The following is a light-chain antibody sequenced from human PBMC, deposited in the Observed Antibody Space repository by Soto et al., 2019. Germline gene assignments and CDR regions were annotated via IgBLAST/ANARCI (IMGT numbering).Light chain of an antibody. CDR2: GTY. CDR1: QSISGNY. V-gene: IGKV3-20*01. J-gene: IGKJ5*01. Sequence: EVVLTQSPGHLSLSPEERVTLSCRAIQSISGNYLAWYPHKPGQAPRLLISGTYTRATGIPDMFRGRGSGTDFSLTISRLEPRDCAVYYCQHYGDSVSSTFGQGTRLEI. CDR3: QHYGDSVSST.